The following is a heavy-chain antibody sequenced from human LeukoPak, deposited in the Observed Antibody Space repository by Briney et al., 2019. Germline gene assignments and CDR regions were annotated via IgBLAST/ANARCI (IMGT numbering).Heavy chain of an antibody. CDR1: GYTFTSYG. CDR2: ISAYNGNT. V-gene: IGHV1-18*04. CDR3: ARLGYCSSTSCRRFDP. J-gene: IGHJ5*02. Sequence: ASVKVSCKASGYTFTSYGISWVRQAPGQGLEWMRWISAYNGNTNYAQKLQGRVTMTTDTSTSTAYMELRSLRSDDTAVYYCARLGYCSSTSCRRFDPRGQGTLVTVSS. D-gene: IGHD2-2*01.